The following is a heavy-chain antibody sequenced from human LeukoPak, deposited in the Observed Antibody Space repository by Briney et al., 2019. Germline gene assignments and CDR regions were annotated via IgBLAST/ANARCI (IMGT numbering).Heavy chain of an antibody. CDR1: GFTFSSYA. Sequence: GGSLRLSCAASGFTFSSYAMSWVRQAPGKGLEWVSSISGGTAYYADSVKGRFTISRDNSKNTVSLQMNSLRAEDTAVYYCAKSVYHSGNYWGQGTLVTVSS. CDR2: ISGGTA. D-gene: IGHD3-10*01. J-gene: IGHJ4*02. CDR3: AKSVYHSGNY. V-gene: IGHV3-23*01.